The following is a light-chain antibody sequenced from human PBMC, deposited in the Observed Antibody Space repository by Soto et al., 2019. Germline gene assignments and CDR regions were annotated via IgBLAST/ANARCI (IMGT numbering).Light chain of an antibody. CDR1: SGHSSYI. CDR2: LEGSGSY. CDR3: ETWDDNTRG. J-gene: IGLJ3*02. Sequence: QPVLTQSSSASASLGSSVKLTCTLSSGHSSYIIAWHQQQPGKAPRYLMKLEGSGSYNKGSGVPDRFSGSSSGADRYLTISNLQFEDEADYYCETWDDNTRGFGGGTKLTVL. V-gene: IGLV4-60*02.